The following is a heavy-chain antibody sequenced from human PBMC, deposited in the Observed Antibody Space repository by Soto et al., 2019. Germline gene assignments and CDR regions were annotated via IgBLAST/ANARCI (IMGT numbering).Heavy chain of an antibody. J-gene: IGHJ4*02. CDR1: GFTFSSYA. CDR3: ARDSTSLWQWTYFDY. CDR2: ISYDGSNK. V-gene: IGHV3-30-3*01. Sequence: QVRLVESGGGVVQPGRSLRLSCAASGFTFSSYAMHWVRQAPGKGLEWVAVISYDGSNKYYADSVKGRFTISRDNSKNTLYLQMNSLRAEDTAVYYCARDSTSLWQWTYFDYWGQGTLVTVSS. D-gene: IGHD6-19*01.